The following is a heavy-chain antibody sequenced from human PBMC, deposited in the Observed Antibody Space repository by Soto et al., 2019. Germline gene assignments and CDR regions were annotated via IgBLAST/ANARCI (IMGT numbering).Heavy chain of an antibody. V-gene: IGHV4-39*01. D-gene: IGHD1-26*01. CDR1: GGSISSSSYY. J-gene: IGHJ6*02. Sequence: SETLSLTCTVSGGSISSSSYYWGWIRQPPGKGLEWIGSIYYSGSTYYNPSLKSRVTISVDTSKNQFSLKLSSVTAADTAVYYCARQVGQKYYYYYGMDVWGQGTTVTVSS. CDR2: IYYSGST. CDR3: ARQVGQKYYYYYGMDV.